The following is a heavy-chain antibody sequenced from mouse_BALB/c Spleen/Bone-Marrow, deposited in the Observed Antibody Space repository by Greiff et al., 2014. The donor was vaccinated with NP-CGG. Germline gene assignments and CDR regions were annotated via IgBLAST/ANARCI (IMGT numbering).Heavy chain of an antibody. D-gene: IGHD1-1*01. CDR3: ARWNYYGSLYWYFGV. V-gene: IGHV1S81*02. CDR1: GYTFTSYW. Sequence: QVQLQQSGAELVKPGASVKLSCKASGYTFTSYWMHWVKQRPGQGLEWIGEINPSNGRTNYNEKFKSKATLTVDKSSSTAYMQLSSLTSEDSAVYYCARWNYYGSLYWYFGVWGAGTTVTVSS. J-gene: IGHJ1*01. CDR2: INPSNGRT.